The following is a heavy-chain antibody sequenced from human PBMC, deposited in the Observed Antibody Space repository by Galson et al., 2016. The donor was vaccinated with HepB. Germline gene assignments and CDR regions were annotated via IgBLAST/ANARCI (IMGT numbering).Heavy chain of an antibody. CDR2: IYSGGTT. D-gene: IGHD4-17*01. CDR3: ARGVYGDHGWFDY. J-gene: IGHJ4*02. CDR1: GFTFNYAW. Sequence: SLRLSCATSGFTFNYAWMSWVRHTPGKGLEWVSVIYSGGTTYYADSVKGRFTISRDNSKNTLFLQMNTLRAEDTAVYYCARGVYGDHGWFDYWGQGTLVTVSS. V-gene: IGHV3-66*02.